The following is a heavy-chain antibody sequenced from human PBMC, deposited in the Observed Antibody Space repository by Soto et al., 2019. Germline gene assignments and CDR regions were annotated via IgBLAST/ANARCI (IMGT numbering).Heavy chain of an antibody. D-gene: IGHD6-19*01. CDR1: GYFISSASY. Sequence: PETLSLTCTVSGYFISSASYWALIRQPSGKGPEWIASIYHGGTTFYNPSLKSRITISVDTSNNQFSLKLTSVTAADTAVYYCARVHVMVVAGSTFDYWGHGTLVTVSS. V-gene: IGHV4-38-2*02. CDR2: IYHGGTT. CDR3: ARVHVMVVAGSTFDY. J-gene: IGHJ4*01.